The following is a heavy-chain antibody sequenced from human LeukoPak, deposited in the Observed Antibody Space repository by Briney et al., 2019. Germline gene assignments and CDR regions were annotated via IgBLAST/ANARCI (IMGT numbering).Heavy chain of an antibody. Sequence: PWETLSLTCTVSGGSISSSSYYWGWIRQPPGKGLEWIGSIYYSGSTYYNPSLKSRVTISVDTSKNQFSLKLSSVTAADTAVYYCAPINTYDSSGYLFWGQGTLVTVSS. CDR2: IYYSGST. J-gene: IGHJ4*02. CDR3: APINTYDSSGYLF. CDR1: GGSISSSSYY. D-gene: IGHD3-22*01. V-gene: IGHV4-39*07.